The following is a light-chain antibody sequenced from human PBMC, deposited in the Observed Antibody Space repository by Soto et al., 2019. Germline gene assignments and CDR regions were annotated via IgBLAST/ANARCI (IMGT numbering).Light chain of an antibody. CDR1: QSVYSN. J-gene: IGKJ4*01. CDR2: GSF. Sequence: EIVMTQSPATLSVSPGERVTLSCRASQSVYSNLAWYQQKPGQAPRILIHGSFTRATGIPARFSGSGSGTEFTLTISSLQSEDFAVYYCQQFNQWPLTFGGGTKVEFK. CDR3: QQFNQWPLT. V-gene: IGKV3-15*01.